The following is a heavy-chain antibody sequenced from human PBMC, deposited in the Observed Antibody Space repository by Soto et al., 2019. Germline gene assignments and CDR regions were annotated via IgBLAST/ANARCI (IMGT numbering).Heavy chain of an antibody. V-gene: IGHV1-8*01. Sequence: QVQLVQSGAEVKKPGASVKVSCKASGYTFTSYDINWVRQATGQGLEWMGRMNPNSGNTGYAQKFQGRVTITRTTAISTAYMDLSILRSQYTAVYYCASGRAITASTLWGQGTLVTVSS. CDR2: MNPNSGNT. CDR1: GYTFTSYD. D-gene: IGHD2-15*01. J-gene: IGHJ4*02. CDR3: ASGRAITASTL.